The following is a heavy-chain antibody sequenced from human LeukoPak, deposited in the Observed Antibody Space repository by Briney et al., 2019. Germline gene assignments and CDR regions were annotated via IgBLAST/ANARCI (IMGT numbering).Heavy chain of an antibody. CDR3: AREDYANAFDI. Sequence: SETLSLTCTVSGGSISSGSYYWSWIRQPAGKGLEWIGRIYTSGSTNYNPSLMSRVTISVDTSKNQFSLKLSSVTAADTAVYYCAREDYANAFDIWGQGTMVTVSS. V-gene: IGHV4-61*02. CDR2: IYTSGST. D-gene: IGHD4-17*01. J-gene: IGHJ3*02. CDR1: GGSISSGSYY.